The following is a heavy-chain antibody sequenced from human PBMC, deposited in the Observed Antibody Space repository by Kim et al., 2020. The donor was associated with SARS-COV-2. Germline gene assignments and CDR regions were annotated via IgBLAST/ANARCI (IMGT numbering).Heavy chain of an antibody. CDR2: ISYDGRNK. J-gene: IGHJ4*02. D-gene: IGHD2-21*01. CDR3: ARVFSYCGGDCYSLHRDQIDY. CDR1: GFTFSGYA. Sequence: GGSLRLSCAASGFTFSGYAMHWVRQAPGKGLQWLAVISYDGRNKYYADSVKGRFTISRDNSKDTLYLQINSLTPEDTAVYYCARVFSYCGGDCYSLHRDQIDYWGQGTLVTVSS. V-gene: IGHV3-30*04.